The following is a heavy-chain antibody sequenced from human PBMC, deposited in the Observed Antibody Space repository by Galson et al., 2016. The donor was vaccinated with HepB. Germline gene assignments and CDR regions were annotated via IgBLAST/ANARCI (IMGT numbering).Heavy chain of an antibody. D-gene: IGHD3-10*01. CDR1: GFSFRSYA. V-gene: IGHV3-30*04. CDR3: ARGPGSYYRGREFYYGMDV. Sequence: SLRLSCAASGFSFRSYAMHWVRQAPGKGLEWVAVISHDGGDKYYADSVKGRFTISRDNSKNTVYLQMNSLRAEDTAVYYCARGPGSYYRGREFYYGMDVWGQGNPGHRLL. CDR2: ISHDGGDK. J-gene: IGHJ6*02.